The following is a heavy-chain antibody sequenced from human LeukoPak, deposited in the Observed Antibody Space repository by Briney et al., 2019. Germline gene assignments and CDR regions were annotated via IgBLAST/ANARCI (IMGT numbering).Heavy chain of an antibody. J-gene: IGHJ3*02. CDR3: ARLITGTTTAFDI. CDR2: VYTSGST. Sequence: PSETLSLTSSVSGGSISGYYWTSLRQPAGKGLEWIGRVYTSGSTHYNPSLKTRPTMSVDTSKNQFSVKLSSVTAADTAVYYCARLITGTTTAFDIWGQGTMVTVSS. V-gene: IGHV4-4*07. CDR1: GGSISGYY. D-gene: IGHD1-7*01.